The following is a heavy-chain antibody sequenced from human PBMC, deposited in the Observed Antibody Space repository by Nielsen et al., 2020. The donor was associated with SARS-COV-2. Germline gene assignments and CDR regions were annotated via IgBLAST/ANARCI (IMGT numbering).Heavy chain of an antibody. CDR3: ARDTETTVTKSSAY. J-gene: IGHJ4*02. V-gene: IGHV3-21*01. CDR2: ISRDSTYI. D-gene: IGHD4-17*01. CDR1: GFTFDDYA. Sequence: GESLKISCAASGFTFDDYAMHWVRQAPGKGLEWVSSISRDSTYIFYADSVTGRFTISRDNAKNSLYLQMNSLRAEDTAIYYCARDTETTVTKSSAYWGQGTLVIVSS.